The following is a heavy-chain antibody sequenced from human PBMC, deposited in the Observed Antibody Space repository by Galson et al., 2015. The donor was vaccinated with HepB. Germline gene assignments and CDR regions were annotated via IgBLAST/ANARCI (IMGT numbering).Heavy chain of an antibody. D-gene: IGHD6-19*01. CDR2: ISQDGNEQ. Sequence: SLRLSCAASGFTFSSHWMTWVRQAPGKGLEWVAAISQDGNEQHYADSVEGRFTISRDNARNSLFLQMDSLRAEDTAVYYCARENCDDGSGRYAFDMWGQGTKVTVSA. J-gene: IGHJ3*02. CDR1: GFTFSSHW. CDR3: ARENCDDGSGRYAFDM. V-gene: IGHV3-7*01.